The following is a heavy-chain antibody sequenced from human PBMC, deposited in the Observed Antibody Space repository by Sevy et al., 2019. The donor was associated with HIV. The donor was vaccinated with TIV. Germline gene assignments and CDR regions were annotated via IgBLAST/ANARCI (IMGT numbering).Heavy chain of an antibody. Sequence: SETLSLTCTVSGGSISSSSYYWGWIRQPPGKGLEWIGSIYYSGGTYYNPSLKSRVTISVDTSKNQFSLKLSSVTAADTAVYYCARQAHGYCSGGSCYSTVPAFDIWGQGTMVTVSS. D-gene: IGHD2-15*01. J-gene: IGHJ3*02. CDR1: GGSISSSSYY. V-gene: IGHV4-39*01. CDR2: IYYSGGT. CDR3: ARQAHGYCSGGSCYSTVPAFDI.